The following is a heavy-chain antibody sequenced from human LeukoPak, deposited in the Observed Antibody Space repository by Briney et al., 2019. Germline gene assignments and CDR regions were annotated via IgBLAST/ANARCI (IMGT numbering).Heavy chain of an antibody. CDR1: GFTFNNYA. D-gene: IGHD5-24*01. CDR3: AKDAIRGDGYWEFDY. CDR2: ILQSGGTS. Sequence: PGGSLRLSCVASGFTFNNYAMSWVRQAPGKGLEWVSGILQSGGTSYYADSVKGRFTISRDNSKSTLYLQMNSPRVEDTAIYYCAKDAIRGDGYWEFDYWGQGILVTVSS. J-gene: IGHJ4*02. V-gene: IGHV3-23*01.